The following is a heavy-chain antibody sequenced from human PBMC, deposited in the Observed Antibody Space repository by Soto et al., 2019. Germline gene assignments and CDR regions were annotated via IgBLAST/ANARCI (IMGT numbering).Heavy chain of an antibody. CDR1: GFSLSSTRMA. CDR2: IYWDDDK. CDR3: AHIVVAGLGYYFDY. Sequence: QITLKESGPTLVKPTQTLTLTCTFSGFSLSSTRMAVGWIRQPPGKALEWLALIYWDDDKRYSPFLKSRLTITEYTSKNPVVLTMSNMDPVDTARYYCAHIVVAGLGYYFDYWGQGTLVTVSS. J-gene: IGHJ4*02. D-gene: IGHD6-19*01. V-gene: IGHV2-5*02.